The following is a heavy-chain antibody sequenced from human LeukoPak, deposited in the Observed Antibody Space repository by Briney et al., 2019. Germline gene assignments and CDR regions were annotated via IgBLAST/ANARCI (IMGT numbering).Heavy chain of an antibody. CDR2: IIPILGIA. V-gene: IGHV1-69*04. J-gene: IGHJ6*02. Sequence: ASVKVSCKASGGTFSSYAISWVRQAPGQGLEWMGRIIPILGIANYAQKFQGRVTITADKSTSTAYMELSSLSSEDTAVYYCARDDRGIAAAGTYYYYGMDVWGQGTTVTVSS. CDR3: ARDDRGIAAAGTYYYYGMDV. CDR1: GGTFSSYA. D-gene: IGHD6-13*01.